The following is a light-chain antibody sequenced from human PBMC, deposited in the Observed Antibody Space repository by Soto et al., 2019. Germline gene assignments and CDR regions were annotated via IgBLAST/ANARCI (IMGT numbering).Light chain of an antibody. CDR2: DAS. V-gene: IGKV3-11*01. J-gene: IGKJ4*01. CDR1: QSVSSY. Sequence: DIVLTQSPATLSLSPGARAALSCRARQSVSSYLAWYQQKPGQAPRLLIYDASKRAPGIPVRFSGSGSGTDFTLTISSLEPEDFAVYYCQQRSNWPSTFGGGTKVEVK. CDR3: QQRSNWPST.